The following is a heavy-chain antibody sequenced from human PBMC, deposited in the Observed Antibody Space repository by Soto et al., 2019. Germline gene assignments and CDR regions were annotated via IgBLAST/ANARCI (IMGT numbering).Heavy chain of an antibody. CDR1: GGSISSYF. J-gene: IGHJ4*02. CDR2: VYYTGTT. Sequence: QVQLQESGPGLLKPSETLSLTCTVSGGSISSYFYIWVRQPPGKGLEWIGSVYYTGTTDHNTSLKSRVTISVDTSKSQFSLNLRSETAADTAVDSSARDLAAVSRAFDYWGRGTLVTVSS. V-gene: IGHV4-59*01. CDR3: ARDLAAVSRAFDY. D-gene: IGHD6-13*01.